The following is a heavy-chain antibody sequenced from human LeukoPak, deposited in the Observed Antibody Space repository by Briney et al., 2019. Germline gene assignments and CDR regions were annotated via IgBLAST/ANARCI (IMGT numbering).Heavy chain of an antibody. V-gene: IGHV1-46*01. Sequence: EASVKVSCKASGHIFTSYYIHWVRQAPGQGLEWMGIINPSGGSTGYAQKFQGRVTMTRDTSISTAYMELRSLRSDDTAVYYCARAWGSYYYYYMDVWGKGTTVTISS. CDR2: INPSGGST. J-gene: IGHJ6*03. D-gene: IGHD3-16*01. CDR1: GHIFTSYY. CDR3: ARAWGSYYYYYMDV.